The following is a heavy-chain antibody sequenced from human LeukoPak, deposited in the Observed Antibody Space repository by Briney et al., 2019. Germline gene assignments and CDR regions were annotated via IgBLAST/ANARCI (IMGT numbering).Heavy chain of an antibody. D-gene: IGHD3-16*01. CDR1: GFTFSSYN. Sequence: GGSLRLSCAASGFTFSSYNMHWVRQAPGKGLEWVAVISYDGSDKSYADSVQGRFTISRDNSKNTLYLQMNSLRSEDTAVYYCARVPSNDYPVIDYWGQGTLVTVSS. V-gene: IGHV3-30*03. CDR2: ISYDGSDK. J-gene: IGHJ4*02. CDR3: ARVPSNDYPVIDY.